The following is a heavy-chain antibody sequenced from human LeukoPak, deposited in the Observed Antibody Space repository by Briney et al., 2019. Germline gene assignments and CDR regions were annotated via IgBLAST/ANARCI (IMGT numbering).Heavy chain of an antibody. J-gene: IGHJ4*02. Sequence: GASVKVSCKASGYTFTGYYMHWVRQAPGQGLEWMGWIKPNSGGTNYAQKFQGRVTMTRDTSISTAYMELSRLRSDDTAVYYCARDSYDILTGPKGENDYWGQGTLVTVSS. CDR3: ARDSYDILTGPKGENDY. D-gene: IGHD3-9*01. CDR2: IKPNSGGT. V-gene: IGHV1-2*02. CDR1: GYTFTGYY.